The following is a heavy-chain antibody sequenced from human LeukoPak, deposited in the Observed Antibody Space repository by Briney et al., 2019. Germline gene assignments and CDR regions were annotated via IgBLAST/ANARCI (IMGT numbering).Heavy chain of an antibody. D-gene: IGHD3-10*01. CDR3: ARGHMVRGVMTYDY. V-gene: IGHV4-59*11. Sequence: SETLSLTCTVSGGSISSHYWSWIRQPPGKGLEWIGYIYYSGSTNYNPSLKSRVTISVDTSKNQFSLKLSSVTAADTAVYYCARGHMVRGVMTYDYWGQGTLVTVSS. J-gene: IGHJ4*02. CDR2: IYYSGST. CDR1: GGSISSHY.